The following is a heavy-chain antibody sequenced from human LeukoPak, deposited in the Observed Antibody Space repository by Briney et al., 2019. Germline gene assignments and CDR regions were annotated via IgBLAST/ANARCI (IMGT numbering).Heavy chain of an antibody. CDR1: GYSFTSYW. D-gene: IGHD3-10*01. Sequence: GESLKISCKDSGYSFTSYWIGWVRQMPGKGLEWMGIIYPGDSDTRYSPSFQGQVTISADKSISTAYLQWSSLKASDTAMYYCATPPIRITMVRGGKKYRGNELNDAFDIWGQGTMVTVSS. CDR2: IYPGDSDT. CDR3: ATPPIRITMVRGGKKYRGNELNDAFDI. J-gene: IGHJ3*02. V-gene: IGHV5-51*01.